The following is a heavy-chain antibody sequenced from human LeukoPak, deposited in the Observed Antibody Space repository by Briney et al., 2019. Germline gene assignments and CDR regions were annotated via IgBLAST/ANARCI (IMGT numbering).Heavy chain of an antibody. D-gene: IGHD6-6*01. CDR1: GDSIRPYY. V-gene: IGHV4-59*08. CDR3: ARRSLIAAEDY. Sequence: SETLSLTCTVSGDSIRPYYWNWIRQSPGKGLEWLGYISYSGNTNYHPSVKSRVTISLDTSKNHFSLRLNSVTAEDTAVYYCARRSLIAAEDYWGQGTLVTVSS. CDR2: ISYSGNT. J-gene: IGHJ4*02.